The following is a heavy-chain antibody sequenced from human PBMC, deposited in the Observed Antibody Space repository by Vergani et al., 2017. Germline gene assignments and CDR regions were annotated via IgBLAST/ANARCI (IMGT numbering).Heavy chain of an antibody. J-gene: IGHJ4*02. Sequence: QVQVVQSGAEVKKSGASAKVSCKTSGYTFSNYYMHWVRQAPGQGLEWMGIINPSGGHTNYAQKFQGRVTMTRDTSTSTVYMELSSLRSEDTAIYYCAREDYGILTGYRYWGQGTLVTVSA. CDR1: GYTFSNYY. CDR2: INPSGGHT. D-gene: IGHD3-9*01. CDR3: AREDYGILTGYRY. V-gene: IGHV1-46*03.